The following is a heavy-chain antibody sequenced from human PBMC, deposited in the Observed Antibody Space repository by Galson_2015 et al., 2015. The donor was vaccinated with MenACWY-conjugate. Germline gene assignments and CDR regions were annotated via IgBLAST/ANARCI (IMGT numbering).Heavy chain of an antibody. D-gene: IGHD2/OR15-2a*01. CDR2: IYDSGTT. V-gene: IGHV4-61*08. CDR3: AREFSY. Sequence: SETLSLTCTVSGGSASSSGYYWTWIRQPPGKGLEWIGFIYDSGTTKYNPSLKGRVTISLDTSKNQVSLKLSSVTAADTAVYYCAREFSYWGQGTLVTVSS. CDR1: GGSASSSGYY. J-gene: IGHJ4*02.